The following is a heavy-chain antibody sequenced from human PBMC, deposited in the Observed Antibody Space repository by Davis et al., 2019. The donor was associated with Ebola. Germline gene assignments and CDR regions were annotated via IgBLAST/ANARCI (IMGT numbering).Heavy chain of an antibody. CDR1: GFTFRSYS. Sequence: PGGSLRLSCAASGFTFRSYSMNWIRQAPGKGLEWVSYISSSSSYTNYADSVKGRFTISRDNAKNSLYLQMNSLRAEDTAVYYCARVWSGSGYPQDFDLWGRGTLVTVSS. CDR3: ARVWSGSGYPQDFDL. D-gene: IGHD3-3*01. J-gene: IGHJ2*01. V-gene: IGHV3-21*05. CDR2: ISSSSSYT.